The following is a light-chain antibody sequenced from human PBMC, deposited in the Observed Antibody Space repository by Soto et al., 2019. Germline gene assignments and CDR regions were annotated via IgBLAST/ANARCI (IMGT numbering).Light chain of an antibody. CDR2: DAF. Sequence: EVILTQFPATLSMSPGESATLSCRASENIRTSLAWYQHRPGQPPRLLIYDAFNRATGIPPRFSGGGSGTDFTLTISRLVPEDFAVYYCQQRASWPPFTFGGGTKVEIK. J-gene: IGKJ4*01. CDR1: ENIRTS. CDR3: QQRASWPPFT. V-gene: IGKV3-11*01.